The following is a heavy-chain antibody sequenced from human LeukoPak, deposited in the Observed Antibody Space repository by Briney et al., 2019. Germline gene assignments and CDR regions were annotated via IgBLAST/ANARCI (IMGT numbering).Heavy chain of an antibody. CDR3: SSWPLDY. Sequence: PSQTLSLTCTVSGGSISSASYYWSWIRQPAGKGLEWIGRVYTSGSTNYHPSLESRVTMSVDTSKNQFSLNLSSVTAADTAVYYSSSWPLDYWGQGALVTVSS. D-gene: IGHD6-13*01. V-gene: IGHV4-61*02. CDR1: GGSISSASYY. CDR2: VYTSGST. J-gene: IGHJ4*02.